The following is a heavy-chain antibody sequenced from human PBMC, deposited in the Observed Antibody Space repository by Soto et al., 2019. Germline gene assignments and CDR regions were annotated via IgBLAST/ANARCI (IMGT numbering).Heavy chain of an antibody. CDR3: ARHSRENFQLFYYYGMDV. CDR1: GGSISSYY. CDR2: IYTSGST. D-gene: IGHD1-26*01. V-gene: IGHV4-4*07. Sequence: PSETLSLTCTVSGGSISSYYWSWIRQPAGKGLEWIGRIYTSGSTNYNPSLKSRVTMSVDTSKNQFSLKLSSVTAADTAVYYCARHSRENFQLFYYYGMDVWGQGTTVTVSS. J-gene: IGHJ6*02.